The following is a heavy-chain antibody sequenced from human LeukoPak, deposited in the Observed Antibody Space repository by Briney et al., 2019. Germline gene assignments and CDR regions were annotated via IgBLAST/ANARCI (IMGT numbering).Heavy chain of an antibody. CDR3: ARGGTAAATHMSFDF. D-gene: IGHD6-13*01. CDR1: GFTFSSFD. J-gene: IGHJ4*02. CDR2: MSSSSTYI. V-gene: IGHV3-21*01. Sequence: GGSLRLSCAASGFTFSSFDMNWVRQAPGKGLEWVSSMSSSSTYIYYADSVKGRFTISRDNAKKSLYLQMNSLRAEDTAVYYCARGGTAAATHMSFDFWGQGTLVTVSS.